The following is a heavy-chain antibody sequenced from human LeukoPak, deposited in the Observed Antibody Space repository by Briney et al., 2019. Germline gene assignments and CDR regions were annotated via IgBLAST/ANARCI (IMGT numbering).Heavy chain of an antibody. J-gene: IGHJ5*02. CDR3: AIHWFSGANNWFDP. CDR1: AGSLNNDY. D-gene: IGHD3-10*01. Sequence: KPSETLSLTCSVSAGSLNNDYWSWIRQPPGKGLEWVGYIYFSGRTDSNRSLRSRVTLSGDRSKNQFSLKLRSETAADTAISNCAIHWFSGANNWFDPWSQGTLVTVSS. V-gene: IGHV4-59*08. CDR2: IYFSGRT.